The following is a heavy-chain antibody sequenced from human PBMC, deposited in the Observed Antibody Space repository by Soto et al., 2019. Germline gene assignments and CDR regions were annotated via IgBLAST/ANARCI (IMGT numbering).Heavy chain of an antibody. V-gene: IGHV3-48*02. J-gene: IGHJ5*02. Sequence: GGSARLSCAASGLTFSRYSMTWVRQAPGKGLEWLSYIDSSSKTIYYADSVKGRFIISRDNAKNSLYLQMNSLRDDDTAVYYCSRGGVATIFGVSWGQGTLVTVSS. CDR2: IDSSSKTI. D-gene: IGHD3-3*01. CDR3: SRGGVATIFGVS. CDR1: GLTFSRYS.